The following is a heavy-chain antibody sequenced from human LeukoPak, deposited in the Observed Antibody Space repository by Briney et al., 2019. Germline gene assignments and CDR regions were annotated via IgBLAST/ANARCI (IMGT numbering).Heavy chain of an antibody. D-gene: IGHD5-18*01. V-gene: IGHV1-3*01. CDR3: ARARGELWLRKYFDY. J-gene: IGHJ4*02. CDR2: INAGNGNT. Sequence: ASVKVSCKASGYTFTSYAMHWVRQAPGQRLEWMGWINAGNGNTKYSQKFQGRVTITRDTSASTAYMELSSLRSEDTAVYYCARARGELWLRKYFDYWGQGTLVTVSS. CDR1: GYTFTSYA.